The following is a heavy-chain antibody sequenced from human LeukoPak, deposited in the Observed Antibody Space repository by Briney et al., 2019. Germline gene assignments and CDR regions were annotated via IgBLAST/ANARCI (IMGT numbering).Heavy chain of an antibody. Sequence: ASVKVSCKASGYTFTSYDINWVRQATGQGLEWMGWMNPNSGNTGYAQKFQGRVTMIRNTSISTAYMELSSLRSEDTAVYYCARRSIAARRFDYWGQGTLVTVSS. V-gene: IGHV1-8*01. D-gene: IGHD6-6*01. CDR3: ARRSIAARRFDY. CDR1: GYTFTSYD. CDR2: MNPNSGNT. J-gene: IGHJ4*02.